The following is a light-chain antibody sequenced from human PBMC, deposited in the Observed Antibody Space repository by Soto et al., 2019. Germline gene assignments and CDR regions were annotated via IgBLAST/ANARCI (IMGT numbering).Light chain of an antibody. CDR1: QSVDSY. J-gene: IGKJ1*01. Sequence: EIVLTQSPATLSLSPGEKATLSCRASQSVDSYLAWYQQKPGQAPRLLIYDASNRATGVPARFSASGSVTDFTLTISSLEPEDFAVYYCQQRFDWPLTFGQGTKVEIK. CDR2: DAS. V-gene: IGKV3-11*01. CDR3: QQRFDWPLT.